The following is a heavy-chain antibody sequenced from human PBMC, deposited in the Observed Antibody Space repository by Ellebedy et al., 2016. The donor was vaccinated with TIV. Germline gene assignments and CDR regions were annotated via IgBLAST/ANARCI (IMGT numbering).Heavy chain of an antibody. CDR1: GFTFSSYA. CDR3: ATENWNIAMVPFES. D-gene: IGHD5-18*01. V-gene: IGHV3-30*04. Sequence: GESLKISCAASGFTFSSYAMHWVRQAPGKGLEWVALISYHGSNKYYADSVKGRFTISRDNSKNTLYLQMNSLRAEDTAVYYCATENWNIAMVPFESWGQGTLVTVSS. CDR2: ISYHGSNK. J-gene: IGHJ4*02.